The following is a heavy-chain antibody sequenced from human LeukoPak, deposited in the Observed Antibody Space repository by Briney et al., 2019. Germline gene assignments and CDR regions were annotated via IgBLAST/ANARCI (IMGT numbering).Heavy chain of an antibody. CDR2: IYYSGST. Sequence: PSQTLSLTCTVSGGSISSGDYYWSWLRQPPGKGLEWIGYIYYSGSTYYNPSLKSRVTISVDTSKNQFSLKLSSVTAADTAVYYCARDRGAYFGYFDYWGQGTLVTVSS. CDR3: ARDRGAYFGYFDY. CDR1: GGSISSGDYY. D-gene: IGHD2/OR15-2a*01. J-gene: IGHJ4*02. V-gene: IGHV4-30-4*01.